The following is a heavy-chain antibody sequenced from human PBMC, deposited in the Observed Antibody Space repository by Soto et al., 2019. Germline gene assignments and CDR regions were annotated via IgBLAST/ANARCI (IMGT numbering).Heavy chain of an antibody. J-gene: IGHJ4*02. Sequence: PSETLSITCTFSVDSISSSYWSWIRQPPGKGLEWIGYIYYSGSTNYNPSLKSRVTISVDTSKNQSSLKLSSVTAADTAVHYCARAYASSFPSDYWGQGTMVTVSS. V-gene: IGHV4-59*01. CDR2: IYYSGST. CDR3: ARAYASSFPSDY. CDR1: VDSISSSY. D-gene: IGHD3-22*01.